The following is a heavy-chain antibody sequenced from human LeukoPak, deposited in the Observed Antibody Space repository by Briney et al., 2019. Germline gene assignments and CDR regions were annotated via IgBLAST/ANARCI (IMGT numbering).Heavy chain of an antibody. Sequence: SVKVSCKASGYTFTSYDINWVRQAPGQGLEWMGGIIPIFGTANYAQKFQGRVTITADESTSTAYMELSSLRSEDTAVYYCASFPSTVTTRWDYFDYWGQGTLVTVSS. V-gene: IGHV1-69*13. D-gene: IGHD4-17*01. CDR1: GYTFTSYD. CDR3: ASFPSTVTTRWDYFDY. CDR2: IIPIFGTA. J-gene: IGHJ4*02.